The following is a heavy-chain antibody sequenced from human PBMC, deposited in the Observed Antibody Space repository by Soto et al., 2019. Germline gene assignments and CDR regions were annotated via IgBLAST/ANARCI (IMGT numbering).Heavy chain of an antibody. D-gene: IGHD6-13*01. CDR1: GYTFTSYD. Sequence: ASVKVSCKASGYTFTSYDINWVRQATGQGLEWMGWMNPNSGNTGYAQKFQGRVTMTRNTSISTAYMGLSSLRSEDTAVYYCARMSRSGQQLPRLYYYYYMDVWGKGTTVTVSS. V-gene: IGHV1-8*01. CDR2: MNPNSGNT. CDR3: ARMSRSGQQLPRLYYYYYMDV. J-gene: IGHJ6*03.